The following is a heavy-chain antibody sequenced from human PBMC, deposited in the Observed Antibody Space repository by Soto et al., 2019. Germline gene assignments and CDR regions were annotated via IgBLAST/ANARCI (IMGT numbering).Heavy chain of an antibody. V-gene: IGHV3-23*01. CDR1: GFTFTSFA. J-gene: IGHJ4*02. D-gene: IGHD6-13*01. CDR3: VKAPVQPLVYYFDQ. Sequence: GGSLRLSCATSGFTFTSFALSWVRQAPGKGLEWVSVIGGLAGRTYYADYVKGRFTISRDNSKNTLYLQMNSLRVEDTAVYYCVKAPVQPLVYYFDQWGQGT. CDR2: IGGLAGRT.